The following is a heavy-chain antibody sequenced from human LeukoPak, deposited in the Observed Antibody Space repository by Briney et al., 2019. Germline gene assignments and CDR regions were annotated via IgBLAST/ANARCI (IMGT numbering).Heavy chain of an antibody. Sequence: GGSLRLSCAASGFTFSSYSMNWVRQAPGKGLEWVSSISSSSSYIYYADSVKGRFTISRDNAKNSLYLQMNSLRAEDTAVYYCAGDISGDLYYFDYWGQGTLVTVSS. CDR2: ISSSSSYI. J-gene: IGHJ4*02. D-gene: IGHD7-27*01. CDR1: GFTFSSYS. V-gene: IGHV3-21*01. CDR3: AGDISGDLYYFDY.